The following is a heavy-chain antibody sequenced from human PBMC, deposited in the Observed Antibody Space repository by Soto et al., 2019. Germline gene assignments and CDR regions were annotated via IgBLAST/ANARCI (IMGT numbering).Heavy chain of an antibody. D-gene: IGHD3-22*01. CDR1: GFTFTSSA. J-gene: IGHJ4*02. CDR2: IVVGSGNT. CDR3: AAGYYGSSGLSFDY. V-gene: IGHV1-58*01. Sequence: SVKGSWQASGFTFTSSAVQWVRQARGQRLEWIGWIVVGSGNTNYAQKFQERVTITRDMSTSTAYMELSSLRSEDTAVYYCAAGYYGSSGLSFDYWGQGTLVTVSS.